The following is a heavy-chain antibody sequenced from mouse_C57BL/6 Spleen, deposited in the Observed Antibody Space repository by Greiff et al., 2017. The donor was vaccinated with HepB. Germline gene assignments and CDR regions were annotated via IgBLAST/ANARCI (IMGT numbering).Heavy chain of an antibody. CDR2: ISDGGSYT. CDR1: GFTFSSYA. V-gene: IGHV5-4*01. CDR3: ARAGTGAWFAY. Sequence: EVQLQESGGGLVKPGGSLKLSCAASGFTFSSYAMSWVRQTPEKRLEWVATISDGGSYTYYPDNAKNNLYLQMSHLKSEDTAMYYCARAGTGAWFAYWGQGTLVTVSA. D-gene: IGHD4-1*01. J-gene: IGHJ3*01.